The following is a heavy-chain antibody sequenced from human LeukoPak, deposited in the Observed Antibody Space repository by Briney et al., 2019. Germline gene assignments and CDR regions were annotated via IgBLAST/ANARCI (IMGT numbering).Heavy chain of an antibody. CDR3: VKDKGVGATRGIDY. Sequence: GGSLRLACVPDAFTFADYAMHWVRQAPGKGLEWFSGISWNSGSIGYADSVKGRYTISRDNAKNSLYLQMNSLRAEDMALYYCVKDKGVGATRGIDYWGQGTLVTVSS. CDR2: ISWNSGSI. V-gene: IGHV3-9*03. D-gene: IGHD1-26*01. J-gene: IGHJ4*02. CDR1: AFTFADYA.